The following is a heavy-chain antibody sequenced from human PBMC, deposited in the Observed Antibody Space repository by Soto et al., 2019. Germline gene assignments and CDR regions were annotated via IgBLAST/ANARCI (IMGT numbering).Heavy chain of an antibody. J-gene: IGHJ4*02. V-gene: IGHV4-31*03. CDR3: ARERSENYFDY. Sequence: QVQLQESGPGLVKPSQTLSLTCTVSGGSISSGGYYWSWIRQHPGKGLEWIGYMFYSGSTYYNPSLKSRVTISVDTSKNQFSLKLSSVTAADTAVYYCARERSENYFDYWGLGTLVTVSS. CDR2: MFYSGST. D-gene: IGHD4-17*01. CDR1: GGSISSGGYY.